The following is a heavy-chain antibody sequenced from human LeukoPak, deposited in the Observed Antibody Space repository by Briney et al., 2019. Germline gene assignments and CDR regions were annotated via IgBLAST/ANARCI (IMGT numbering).Heavy chain of an antibody. Sequence: GGSLRLSCAASGFTFSTYSMNWVRQAPGKGLEWVSPIDGSSTSIYYAGSVKGRFTISRDNAKNSLYLQMNSLRAEDTAVYYCAREEGKQQMEAFDYWGQGTLVTVSS. D-gene: IGHD6-13*01. CDR3: AREEGKQQMEAFDY. CDR1: GFTFSTYS. J-gene: IGHJ4*02. V-gene: IGHV3-21*06. CDR2: IDGSSTSI.